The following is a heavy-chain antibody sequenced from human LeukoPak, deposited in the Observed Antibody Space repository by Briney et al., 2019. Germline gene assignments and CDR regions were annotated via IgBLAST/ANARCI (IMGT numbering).Heavy chain of an antibody. D-gene: IGHD1-26*01. V-gene: IGHV3-74*01. CDR3: ARSGRGGAFDI. J-gene: IGHJ3*02. CDR2: IYSDGSRT. CDR1: GFTFSNYC. Sequence: GGSLRLSCAASGFTFSNYCMSWVRQAPGKGLVWVSRIYSDGSRTSYADSVKGRFTISGDNAKNTLYLQMNSLRAEDTAVYYCARSGRGGAFDIWGQGTMVTVSS.